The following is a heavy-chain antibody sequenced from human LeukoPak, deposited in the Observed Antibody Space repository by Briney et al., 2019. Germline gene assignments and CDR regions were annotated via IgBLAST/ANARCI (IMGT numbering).Heavy chain of an antibody. CDR3: TKVYSFDY. V-gene: IGHV3-49*03. J-gene: IGHJ4*02. CDR2: IRGKAYGGTT. Sequence: GGSLRLSCMSPAFTFGDYAMIWFRKAPGKGREGVGFIRGKAYGGTTAYAASVKRRFTISRDDSKSIGYLQIHSLKTEDTAVYYCTKVYSFDYWGQETLVTVSS. D-gene: IGHD2-15*01. CDR1: AFTFGDYA.